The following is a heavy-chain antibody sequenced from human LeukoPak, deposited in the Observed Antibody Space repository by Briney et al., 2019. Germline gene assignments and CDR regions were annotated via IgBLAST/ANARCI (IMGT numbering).Heavy chain of an antibody. CDR1: GFTFGDYA. J-gene: IGHJ5*02. CDR2: IRSKAYGGTT. D-gene: IGHD5-12*01. CDR3: TREGATYWFDP. Sequence: QPGRSLRLSCTASGFTFGDYAMSWVRQAPGKGLEWVGFIRSKAYGGTTEYAASVKGRFTISRDDSKSIAYLQMNSLKTEDTAVYYCTREGATYWFDPWGQGTLVTVSS. V-gene: IGHV3-49*04.